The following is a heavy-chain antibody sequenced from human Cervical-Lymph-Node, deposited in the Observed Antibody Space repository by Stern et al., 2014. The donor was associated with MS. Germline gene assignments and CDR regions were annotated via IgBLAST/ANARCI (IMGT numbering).Heavy chain of an antibody. Sequence: QVQLQQWGAGLLKPSETLSLTCAVYGGSFSPYFWSWIRQPPGKGLEWIGEINPRGVTNYNPSLKSRVTTSVDVSKNQFSLKLSSVTAADTAVYYCARGHRDTSQLIKTSYYYGMDVWGQGTTVTVSS. CDR3: ARGHRDTSQLIKTSYYYGMDV. CDR1: GGSFSPYF. V-gene: IGHV4-34*01. CDR2: INPRGVT. J-gene: IGHJ6*02. D-gene: IGHD5-24*01.